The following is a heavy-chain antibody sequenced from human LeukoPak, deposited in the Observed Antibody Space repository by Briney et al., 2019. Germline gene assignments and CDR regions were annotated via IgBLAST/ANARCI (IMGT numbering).Heavy chain of an antibody. CDR1: GGSISSSSYY. Sequence: PSETLSLTCTVSGGSISSSSYYWGWIRQPPGKGLEWIGSLHYSGSTYYNSSLKSRVTISAGTSKNQFSLQLTSVTAADTAVYYCARSFNGRIEMATILGFRTWFDPWGQGTLVTVSS. CDR2: LHYSGST. J-gene: IGHJ5*02. CDR3: ARSFNGRIEMATILGFRTWFDP. D-gene: IGHD5-24*01. V-gene: IGHV4-39*07.